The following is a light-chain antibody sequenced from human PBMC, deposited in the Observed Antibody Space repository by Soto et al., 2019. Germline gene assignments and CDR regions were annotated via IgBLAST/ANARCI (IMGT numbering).Light chain of an antibody. V-gene: IGLV2-11*01. J-gene: IGLJ2*01. CDR2: DVS. Sequence: QSVLTQPRSVSGSPGQSVTISCTGTSSDVGGYNYVSWYQQHPGKAPKLMIYDVSKRPSGVPDCFSGSKSGNTASLTISGLQAEDEADYYCCSYAGSYVVFGGGTKLTVL. CDR3: CSYAGSYVV. CDR1: SSDVGGYNY.